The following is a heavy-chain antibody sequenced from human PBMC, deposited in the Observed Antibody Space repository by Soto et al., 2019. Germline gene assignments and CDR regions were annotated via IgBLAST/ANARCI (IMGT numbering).Heavy chain of an antibody. J-gene: IGHJ5*02. V-gene: IGHV4-31*03. CDR2: IYYSGST. CDR1: GGSISRCGYY. Sequence: PSETLSLTCTVSGGSISRCGYYWSWIRQHPGKGLEWIGYIYYSGSTYNNPSLKSRVTISVDTSKNQFSLKLSSVTAADTAVYYCARSVFPWGQGTLVTVSS. CDR3: ARSVFP.